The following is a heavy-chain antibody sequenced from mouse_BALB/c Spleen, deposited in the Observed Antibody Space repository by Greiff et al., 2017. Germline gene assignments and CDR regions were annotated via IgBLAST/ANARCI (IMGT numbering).Heavy chain of an antibody. CDR1: GYTFTSYY. CDR3: TRVGLGLFAY. Sequence: VQLQQSGAELVKPGASVKLSCKASGYTFTSYYMYWVKQRPGQGLEWIGEINPSNGGTNFNEKFKSKATLTVDKSSSTAYMQLSSLTSEDSAVYYCTRVGLGLFAYWGQGTLVTVSA. J-gene: IGHJ3*01. CDR2: INPSNGGT. D-gene: IGHD4-1*01. V-gene: IGHV1S81*02.